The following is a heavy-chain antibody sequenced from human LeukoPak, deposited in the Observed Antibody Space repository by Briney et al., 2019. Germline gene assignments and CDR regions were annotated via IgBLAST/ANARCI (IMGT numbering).Heavy chain of an antibody. Sequence: ASVKVSCTASGYTFTIYYMHWVRQAPGQGLEWMGVINPSGGSTSYAQKFQGRVTITRDTSTSTVYMELSSLRSEDTAVYYCARGYGAPGAFDIWGQGTMVTVSS. CDR3: ARGYGAPGAFDI. CDR1: GYTFTIYY. CDR2: INPSGGST. J-gene: IGHJ3*02. V-gene: IGHV1-46*01. D-gene: IGHD1-26*01.